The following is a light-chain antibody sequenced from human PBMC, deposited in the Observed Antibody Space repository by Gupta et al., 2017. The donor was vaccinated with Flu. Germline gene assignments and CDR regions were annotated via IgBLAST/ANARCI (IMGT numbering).Light chain of an antibody. CDR2: EVT. Sequence: SALTQPAPVSGSPGQSVPISCPGTSNDVGFSNFVPWYPHDPDRAPKVVIFEVTKRPPGVSDRFSGSKSGNTASLTISGLQPEDEGDYYCSSYTSRTTIVFGGGTKLTVL. V-gene: IGLV2-14*01. J-gene: IGLJ2*01. CDR1: SNDVGFSNF. CDR3: SSYTSRTTIV.